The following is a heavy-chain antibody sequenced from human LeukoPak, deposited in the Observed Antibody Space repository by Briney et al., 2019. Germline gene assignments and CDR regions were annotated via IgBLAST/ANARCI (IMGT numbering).Heavy chain of an antibody. D-gene: IGHD2-2*01. V-gene: IGHV3-23*01. CDR3: VGGYQLLLFDD. J-gene: IGHJ4*02. CDR1: GFTFGDYA. Sequence: GGSLRLSCAASGFTFGDYAMSWVRQAPGKGLEWVSAIDSVKGRFTISRDNSKNTLYLQMKSLRAGDTALYYCVGGYQLLLFDDWGQGTLVTASS. CDR2: I.